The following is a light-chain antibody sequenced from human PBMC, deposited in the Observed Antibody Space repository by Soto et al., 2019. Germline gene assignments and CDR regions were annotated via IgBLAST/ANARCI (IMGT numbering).Light chain of an antibody. V-gene: IGLV2-8*01. Sequence: QSALTQPPSASGSHGQSVTISCTGTSSDVGGYNYVSWYQQRPGKAPKLMIYEVSKRPSGVPDRFSGSKSGNTASLTVSGLQAEDEADYYCSSYAGSNNLVFGGGTQLTVL. CDR1: SSDVGGYNY. CDR3: SSYAGSNNLV. CDR2: EVS. J-gene: IGLJ2*01.